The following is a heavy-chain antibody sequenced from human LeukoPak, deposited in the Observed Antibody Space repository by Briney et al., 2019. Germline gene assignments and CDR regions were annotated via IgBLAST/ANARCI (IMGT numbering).Heavy chain of an antibody. V-gene: IGHV3-53*05. CDR1: GFTVSSNY. D-gene: IGHD2/OR15-2a*01. CDR3: ARGLLETTTSYFDY. Sequence: GGSLRLSCAASGFTVSSNYMSWVRQAPGKGLEWVSVIYSGGSTYYADSVKGRFTISRDNSENSLYLQMNSLRTEDTAVYYCARGLLETTTSYFDYWGQGTLVTVSS. CDR2: IYSGGST. J-gene: IGHJ4*02.